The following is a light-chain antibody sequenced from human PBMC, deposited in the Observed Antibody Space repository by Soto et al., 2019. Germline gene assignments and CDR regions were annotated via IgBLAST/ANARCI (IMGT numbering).Light chain of an antibody. CDR1: SSDVGGYNY. V-gene: IGLV2-14*01. CDR2: DVS. J-gene: IGLJ2*01. CDR3: SSYTSSSTLRV. Sequence: QSALTQPASASGSPGQSISISCTGTSSDVGGYNYVSWYQQHTGNAPKIMIYDVSNRPSGVSNRFSGSKSGNTASLTISGLQGEYEADYYCSSYTSSSTLRVFGGGTKLTVL.